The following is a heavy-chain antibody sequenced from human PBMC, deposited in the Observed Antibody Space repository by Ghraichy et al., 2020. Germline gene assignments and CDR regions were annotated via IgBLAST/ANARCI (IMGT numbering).Heavy chain of an antibody. D-gene: IGHD1-7*01. J-gene: IGHJ6*02. V-gene: IGHV1-18*04. Sequence: ASVKVSCKASGYTFTNYGISWVRQAPGQGLEWMGWISGYNGNTNYVQKLQGRVTMTTDTSTSTAYMELRSLRSDDTAVYYCASGRITATYYNMDVWGQGTTVTVSS. CDR3: ASGRITATYYNMDV. CDR2: ISGYNGNT. CDR1: GYTFTNYG.